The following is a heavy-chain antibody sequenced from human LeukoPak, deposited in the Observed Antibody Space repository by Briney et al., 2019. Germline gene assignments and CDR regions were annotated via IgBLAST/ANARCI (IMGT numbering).Heavy chain of an antibody. J-gene: IGHJ6*03. CDR1: GGSISSGGYY. D-gene: IGHD1-14*01. CDR2: IYHSGST. CDR3: ARVSSDTNPYYYYMDV. Sequence: PSQTLSLTCTVSGGSISSGGYYWSWIRQPPGKGLEWIGYIYHSGSTYYNPSLKSRVTISVDRSKNQFSLKLSSVTAADTAVYYCARVSSDTNPYYYYMDVWGKGTTVTVSS. V-gene: IGHV4-30-2*01.